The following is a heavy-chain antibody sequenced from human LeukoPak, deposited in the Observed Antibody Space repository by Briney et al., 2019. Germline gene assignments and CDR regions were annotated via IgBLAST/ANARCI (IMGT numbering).Heavy chain of an antibody. V-gene: IGHV4-39*07. D-gene: IGHD2-15*01. CDR2: IYYSGST. CDR3: ARDREVVVVESYYYYMDV. J-gene: IGHJ6*03. CDR1: GGSISSSSYY. Sequence: SETLSLTCTVSGGSISSSSYYWGWIRQPPGKGLESIGSIYYSGSTYYNPSLKSRVTISVDTSKNQLSLKLSSVTAADTAVYYCARDREVVVVESYYYYMDVWGKGTTVTVSS.